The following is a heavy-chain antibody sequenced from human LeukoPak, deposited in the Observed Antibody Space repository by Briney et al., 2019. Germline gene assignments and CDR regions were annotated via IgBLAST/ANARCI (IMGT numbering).Heavy chain of an antibody. CDR1: GFTFSNYA. Sequence: GGSLRLSCAASGFTFSNYAMTWVRQAPGKGLEWVSVISGSGDNTYYADSVKGRFTISRDNAKNTVFLQVNSLRAEDTAEYYCARGLYASVYWGQGTLVTVSS. CDR2: ISGSGDNT. V-gene: IGHV3-23*01. D-gene: IGHD3-10*01. CDR3: ARGLYASVY. J-gene: IGHJ4*02.